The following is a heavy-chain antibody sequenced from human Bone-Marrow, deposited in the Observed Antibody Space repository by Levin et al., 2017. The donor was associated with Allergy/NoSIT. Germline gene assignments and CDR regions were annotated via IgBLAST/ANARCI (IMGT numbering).Heavy chain of an antibody. CDR2: ISSSSSYI. Sequence: SCAASGFTFSSYSMNWVRQAPGKGLEWVSSISSSSSYIYYADSVKGRFTISRDNAKNSLYLQMNSLRAEDTAVYYCARDLGDYDYGDYRTSWGAFDIWGQGTMVTVSS. J-gene: IGHJ3*02. CDR3: ARDLGDYDYGDYRTSWGAFDI. V-gene: IGHV3-21*01. CDR1: GFTFSSYS. D-gene: IGHD4-17*01.